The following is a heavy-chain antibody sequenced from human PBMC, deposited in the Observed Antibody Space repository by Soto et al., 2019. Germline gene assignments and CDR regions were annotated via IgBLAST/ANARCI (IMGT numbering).Heavy chain of an antibody. Sequence: SETLSLTCSVSGDSISSYYWSWLRQAPGKEPEWIGYYSGSTNYNPSLKTRVTISVDTSKNQFSLKLSSVTAADTAVYYCARFEGYTSDAFDIWGQGTMVTVSS. CDR3: ARFEGYTSDAFDI. D-gene: IGHD5-18*01. CDR1: GDSISSYY. J-gene: IGHJ3*02. CDR2: YSGST. V-gene: IGHV4-59*01.